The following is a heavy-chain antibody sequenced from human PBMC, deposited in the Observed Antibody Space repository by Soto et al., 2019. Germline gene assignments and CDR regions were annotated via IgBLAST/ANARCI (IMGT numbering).Heavy chain of an antibody. CDR2: ISSAVNT. CDR3: AKQVRDGTSSPYYFDY. D-gene: IGHD6-6*01. Sequence: EVQLLQSGGGLVQPGGSLRLSCAGSGFTFSNYAMSWVRQAPGKGLEWVSAISSAVNTYYADSVKGRFTISRDNSKNTLSLQMNSLRAEDTAVYYCAKQVRDGTSSPYYFDYWGQGKLVTVSS. V-gene: IGHV3-23*01. J-gene: IGHJ4*02. CDR1: GFTFSNYA.